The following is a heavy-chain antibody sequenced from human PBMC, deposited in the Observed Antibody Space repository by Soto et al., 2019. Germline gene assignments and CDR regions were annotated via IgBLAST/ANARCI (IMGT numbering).Heavy chain of an antibody. CDR1: GYIFTSYG. CDR3: ARLNGSGTNYYMDV. Sequence: QVQLVQSGAELKKPGASAKVSCKASGYIFTSYGISWVRQAPGQGLEWMAWISVDSGNTNYAQNFQGRVTMTTDTSASTAHMELRSPRSDATAVYYCARLNGSGTNYYMDVWGKGTTVIVSS. CDR2: ISVDSGNT. J-gene: IGHJ6*03. V-gene: IGHV1-18*01. D-gene: IGHD3-10*01.